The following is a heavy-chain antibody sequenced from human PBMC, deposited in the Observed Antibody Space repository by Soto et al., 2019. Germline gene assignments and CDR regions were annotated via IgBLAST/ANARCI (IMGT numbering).Heavy chain of an antibody. CDR2: IKSKTDDGTT. CDR3: TTDSSSWAYYYYYGMDV. V-gene: IGHV3-15*01. J-gene: IGHJ6*02. Sequence: GGSLRLSCTVSGFTFSNAWMTWVRQAPGKGLEWVGRIKSKTDDGTTDYAAPVKGRFTISRDDSRNTLYLQMNSLKTEDTAVYYCTTDSSSWAYYYYYGMDVWGQGTTVTVSS. D-gene: IGHD2-2*01. CDR1: GFTFSNAW.